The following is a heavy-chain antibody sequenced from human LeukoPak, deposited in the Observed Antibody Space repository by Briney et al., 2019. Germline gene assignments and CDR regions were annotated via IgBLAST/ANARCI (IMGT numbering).Heavy chain of an antibody. V-gene: IGHV3-53*01. CDR1: GFTVSSNS. CDR3: ARSRDGGNVDY. D-gene: IGHD5-24*01. Sequence: GGSLRLSCTVSGFTVSSNSMSWVRQAPGKGLEWVSFIYSAGSIYYSDSVKGRFTISIDNSKNTLYLQMNSLRAEDTAVYYCARSRDGGNVDYWGQGTLVTVSS. J-gene: IGHJ4*02. CDR2: IYSAGSI.